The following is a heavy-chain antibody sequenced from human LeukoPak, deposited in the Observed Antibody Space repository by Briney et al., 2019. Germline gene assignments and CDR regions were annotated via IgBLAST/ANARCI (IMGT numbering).Heavy chain of an antibody. CDR3: ARFKGGTGFDY. V-gene: IGHV4-39*01. CDR1: GVSITTTDFD. CDR2: ISSSGKA. Sequence: SETLSLTCAVSGVSITTTDFDWAWLRQPPGQGFEWIATISSSGKAYYYPSLMSRVAISVDTSKNQFSLDVTSVTAADTGLFYCARFKGGTGFDYWGRGILVIVS. D-gene: IGHD1-26*01. J-gene: IGHJ4*02.